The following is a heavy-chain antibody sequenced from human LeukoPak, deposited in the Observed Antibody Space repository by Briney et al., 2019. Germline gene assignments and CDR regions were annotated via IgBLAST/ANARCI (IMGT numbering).Heavy chain of an antibody. CDR2: IYYRGNT. CDR1: RGSISSYY. CDR3: ARGGRWVQDPLDY. D-gene: IGHD5-24*01. V-gene: IGHV4-59*01. J-gene: IGHJ4*02. Sequence: PSETLSLMCSVSRGSISSYYWSWIRQAPGQGLAWNGYIYYRGNTDYNPSLKSRVTMSVDMDKNEFYLKVDSVTAADTAVYYCARGGRWVQDPLDYWGQGSLVIVSS.